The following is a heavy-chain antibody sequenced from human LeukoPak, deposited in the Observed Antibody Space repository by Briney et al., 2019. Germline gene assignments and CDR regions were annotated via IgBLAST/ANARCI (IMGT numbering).Heavy chain of an antibody. D-gene: IGHD2-15*01. J-gene: IGHJ5*02. V-gene: IGHV1-24*01. CDR1: GYTLTELS. CDR2: FDPEDGET. Sequence: GASAKVSCKVSGYTLTELSMHWVRQAPGKGLEWMGGFDPEDGETIYAQKFQGRVTMTEDTSTDTAYMELSSLRSEDTAVYYCATAPIVAATSPWFDPWGQGTLVTVSS. CDR3: ATAPIVAATSPWFDP.